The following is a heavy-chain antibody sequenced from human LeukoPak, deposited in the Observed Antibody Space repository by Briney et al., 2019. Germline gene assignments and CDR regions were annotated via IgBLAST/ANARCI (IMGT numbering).Heavy chain of an antibody. V-gene: IGHV3-11*01. J-gene: IGHJ4*02. CDR3: ARAPVSASFSDY. Sequence: GGSLRLSCAASGFTFSDYYMSWIRQAAGKGLEWVSYISSSGSTIYYADSVKGRFTISRDNAKNSLYLQMNSLRAEDTAVYYCARAPVSASFSDYWGQGTLVTVSS. CDR2: ISSSGSTI. D-gene: IGHD3-16*02. CDR1: GFTFSDYY.